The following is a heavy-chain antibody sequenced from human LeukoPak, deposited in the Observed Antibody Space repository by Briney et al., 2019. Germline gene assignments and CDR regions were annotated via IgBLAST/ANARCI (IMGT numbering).Heavy chain of an antibody. Sequence: PGGSLRLSCAASGFXFSSYSMNWVRQAPGKGLEWVSSISSSTSYIYYADSVNGRFTISRENAKNSLYLQMNSLRAEDTAVYHCARAEGDYLNYYGMDVWGQGTTVTVSS. CDR1: GFXFSSYS. D-gene: IGHD4-17*01. CDR3: ARAEGDYLNYYGMDV. J-gene: IGHJ6*02. V-gene: IGHV3-21*01. CDR2: ISSSTSYI.